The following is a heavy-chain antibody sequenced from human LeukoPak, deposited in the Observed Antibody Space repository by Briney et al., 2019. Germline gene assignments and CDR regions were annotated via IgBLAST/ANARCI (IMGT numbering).Heavy chain of an antibody. D-gene: IGHD3-10*01. J-gene: IGHJ4*02. Sequence: SGGSLTLSCAASQFTFSSYAMSWVRQAPGKGLEWVSTVSNNGGDTYYADSVQGRFTISRHNSKNTLFLQMNSLRDEDTAVYYCAKRSGGYFFEYWGRGTLVIVSS. V-gene: IGHV3-23*01. CDR3: AKRSGGYFFEY. CDR2: VSNNGGDT. CDR1: QFTFSSYA.